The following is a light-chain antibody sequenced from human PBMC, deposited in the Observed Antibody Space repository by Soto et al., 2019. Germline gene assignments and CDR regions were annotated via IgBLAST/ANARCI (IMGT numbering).Light chain of an antibody. CDR1: QSISRN. Sequence: DIQMTQSPSSLSASVRDRVTITCRASQSISRNLNWYQHKPGKAPKLLIYAASSLQNGVPSRFSGGGSGTEFTLSISSLQPEDFGTYYCQQSYTTASITFGQGTRLEIK. CDR3: QQSYTTASIT. J-gene: IGKJ5*01. V-gene: IGKV1-39*01. CDR2: AAS.